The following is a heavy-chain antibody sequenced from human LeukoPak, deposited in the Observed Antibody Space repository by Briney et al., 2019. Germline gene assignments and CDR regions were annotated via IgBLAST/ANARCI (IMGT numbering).Heavy chain of an antibody. J-gene: IGHJ5*02. Sequence: GGSLRLSCAASGFTFSSYSMNWVRQAPGKGLEWVPSISSSSSYIYYADSVKGRFTISRDNAKNSLYLQMNSLRAEDTAVYYCARSRDGYNVNWFDPWGQGTLVTVSS. V-gene: IGHV3-21*01. CDR1: GFTFSSYS. CDR2: ISSSSSYI. CDR3: ARSRDGYNVNWFDP. D-gene: IGHD5-24*01.